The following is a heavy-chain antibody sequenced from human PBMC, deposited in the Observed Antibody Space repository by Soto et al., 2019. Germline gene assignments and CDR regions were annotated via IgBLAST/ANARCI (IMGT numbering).Heavy chain of an antibody. J-gene: IGHJ4*02. CDR1: GGSISSGGYS. V-gene: IGHV4-30-2*01. CDR2: IYHSGST. CDR3: AGGIAARPLGY. D-gene: IGHD6-6*01. Sequence: QLQLQESGSGLVKPSQTLSLTCAVSGGSISSGGYSWSWIRQPPGKGLEWIGYIYHSGSTYYNPSPKGRATISVDRSQNQFSLKLSSVTAADTAVYYCAGGIAARPLGYWGQGTLVTVSS.